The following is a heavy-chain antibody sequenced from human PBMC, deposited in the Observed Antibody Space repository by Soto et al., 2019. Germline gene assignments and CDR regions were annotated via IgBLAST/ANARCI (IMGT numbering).Heavy chain of an antibody. Sequence: ASVKVSCKASGYTFTSYDINWVRQATGQGLEWMGWMNPNSGNTGYAQKFQGRVTMTRNTSISTAYMELSSLRSEDTAVYYCARDSDSSGYYPRWGQGTLVTVSS. J-gene: IGHJ4*02. D-gene: IGHD3-22*01. CDR2: MNPNSGNT. V-gene: IGHV1-8*01. CDR1: GYTFTSYD. CDR3: ARDSDSSGYYPR.